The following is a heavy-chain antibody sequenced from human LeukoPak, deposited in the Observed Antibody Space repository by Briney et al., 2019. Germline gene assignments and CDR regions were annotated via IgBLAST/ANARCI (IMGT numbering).Heavy chain of an antibody. V-gene: IGHV3-23*01. D-gene: IGHD2-15*01. Sequence: PGGSLRLSCAASGFTFSSYAMSWVRQAPGKGLEWVSVISGSGDNTYYADSVKGRFTISRDNSKNTLYLQMNSLRAEDTAVYYCAKDSTPSCYSPLDYWGQGTLVTVSS. J-gene: IGHJ4*02. CDR2: ISGSGDNT. CDR3: AKDSTPSCYSPLDY. CDR1: GFTFSSYA.